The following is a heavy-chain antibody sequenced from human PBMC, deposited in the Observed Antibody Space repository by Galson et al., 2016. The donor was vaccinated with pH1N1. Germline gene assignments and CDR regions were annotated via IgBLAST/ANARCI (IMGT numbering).Heavy chain of an antibody. CDR1: GFTFSSYA. CDR3: ARDRLPYGGNTEGIFYYNGMDF. D-gene: IGHD4-23*01. J-gene: IGHJ6*02. CDR2: MSYDGSHK. Sequence: SLRLSCAASGFTFSSYAMHWVRQAPGKGLEWVAVMSYDGSHKYYADSVKGRFTISRDNSKNTLYLQMNSLRAEDTAVYYCARDRLPYGGNTEGIFYYNGMDFWGQGTTVTVSS. V-gene: IGHV3-30*04.